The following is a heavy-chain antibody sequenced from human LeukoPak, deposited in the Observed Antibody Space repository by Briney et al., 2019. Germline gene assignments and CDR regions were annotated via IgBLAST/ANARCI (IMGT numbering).Heavy chain of an antibody. D-gene: IGHD2-2*01. CDR3: ARLRSSTRTAFDY. V-gene: IGHV1-69*13. Sequence: ASVKVSCKASGGTFSSYAISWVRQAPGQGLEWMGGIIPIFGTANYAQKFQGRVTITADESTSTAYMELRSLRSDDTAVYYCARLRSSTRTAFDYWGQGTLVTVSS. CDR2: IIPIFGTA. CDR1: GGTFSSYA. J-gene: IGHJ4*02.